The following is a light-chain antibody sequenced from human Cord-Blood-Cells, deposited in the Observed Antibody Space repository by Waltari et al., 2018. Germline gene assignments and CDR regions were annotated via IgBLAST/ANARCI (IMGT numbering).Light chain of an antibody. V-gene: IGKV1-39*01. CDR1: QSISSY. J-gene: IGKJ2*01. CDR3: QQSYSTPPYT. CDR2: AAS. Sequence: DIQMTQSPSSLSASVGDRVTITCRASQSISSYLNWYQQKQGKAPKLLIYAASSLQSGVPSTFIGSGSCTDFTLTISSLQPEDFATYYCQQSYSTPPYTFGQGTKLEIK.